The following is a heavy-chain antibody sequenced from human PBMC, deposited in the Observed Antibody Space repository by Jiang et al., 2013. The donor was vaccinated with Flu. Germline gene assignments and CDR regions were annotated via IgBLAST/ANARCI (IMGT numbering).Heavy chain of an antibody. Sequence: QLLESGGGLVQPGGSLRLSCAASGFTFRSFVMNWVRQDPRKGLEWVSHISGSGSSTYYADSVKGRFTISRDNSKNTLYLQMNSLRAEDTALYYCVKLSGDYSGSGRRLYYYGMDVWGQGTTVTVSS. CDR1: GFTFRSFV. D-gene: IGHD3-10*01. J-gene: IGHJ6*02. V-gene: IGHV3-23*01. CDR2: ISGSGSST. CDR3: VKLSGDYSGSGRRLYYYGMDV.